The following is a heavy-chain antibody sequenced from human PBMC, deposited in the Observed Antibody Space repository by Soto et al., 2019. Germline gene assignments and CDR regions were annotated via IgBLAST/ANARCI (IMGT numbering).Heavy chain of an antibody. V-gene: IGHV3-11*01. CDR2: ISSSGSTI. Sequence: GGSLRLSCAASGFTFSDYYMSWIRQAPGKGLEWVSYISSSGSTIYYADSVKGRFTISRDNAKNSLYLQMNSLRAEDTAVYYCAAIAAADDAFDFWGQGTMVTVSS. D-gene: IGHD6-13*01. CDR3: AAIAAADDAFDF. J-gene: IGHJ3*01. CDR1: GFTFSDYY.